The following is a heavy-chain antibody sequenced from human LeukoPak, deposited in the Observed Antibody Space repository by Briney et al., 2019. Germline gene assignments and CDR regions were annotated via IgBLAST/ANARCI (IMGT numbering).Heavy chain of an antibody. Sequence: GGSLRLSCAASGFTFSSYAMSWVRQAPGKGLELVSAISGSGGSTYYADSVKGRFTISRDNSKNTLYLQMNSLRAEDTAVYYCAKSSSWSAGYNWFDPWGQGTLVTVSS. CDR2: ISGSGGST. V-gene: IGHV3-23*01. J-gene: IGHJ5*02. D-gene: IGHD6-13*01. CDR1: GFTFSSYA. CDR3: AKSSSWSAGYNWFDP.